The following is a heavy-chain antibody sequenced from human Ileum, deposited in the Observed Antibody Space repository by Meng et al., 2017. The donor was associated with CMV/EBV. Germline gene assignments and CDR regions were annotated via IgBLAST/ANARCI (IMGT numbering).Heavy chain of an antibody. CDR2: IKQDGSEK. J-gene: IGHJ4*02. V-gene: IGHV3-7*01. CDR1: GFTFSSYW. Sequence: SCAASGFTFSSYWMSWVRQAPGKGLEWVANIKQDGSEKYYVDSVKGRFTISRDNAKNSLYLQMNSLRAEDTAVYYCAREASSGWYIYWGQGTLVTVSS. CDR3: AREASSGWYIY. D-gene: IGHD6-19*01.